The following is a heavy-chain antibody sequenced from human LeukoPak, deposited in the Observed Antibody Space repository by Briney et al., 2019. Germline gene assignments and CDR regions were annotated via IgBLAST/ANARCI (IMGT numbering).Heavy chain of an antibody. V-gene: IGHV3-48*04. CDR1: GFTFTSYW. Sequence: GGSLRLSCAASGFTFTSYWMSWVRQAPGKGLEWVSYISSNGNIIHYADSVKGRFTISRDNAKNSLYLQMNSLRVEDTAVYYCAREEYYGSGSYDDYWGQGTLVTVSS. CDR2: ISSNGNII. J-gene: IGHJ4*02. CDR3: AREEYYGSGSYDDY. D-gene: IGHD3-10*01.